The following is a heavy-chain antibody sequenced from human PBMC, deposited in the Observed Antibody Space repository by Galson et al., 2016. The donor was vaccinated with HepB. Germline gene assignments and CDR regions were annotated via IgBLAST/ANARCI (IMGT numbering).Heavy chain of an antibody. CDR2: ISFDGRHA. CDR3: ARDLARGFYDASGSYGYFQD. J-gene: IGHJ1*01. Sequence: SLRLSCAASGFTFRDNSMHWIRQAPGKGLEWVAVISFDGRHAFYTDSVKGRVTISRDNSNNTLHLQMSRLRSEDTAVYYCARDLARGFYDASGSYGYFQDWSQATLVTVSS. V-gene: IGHV3-30*07. D-gene: IGHD3-22*01. CDR1: GFTFRDNS.